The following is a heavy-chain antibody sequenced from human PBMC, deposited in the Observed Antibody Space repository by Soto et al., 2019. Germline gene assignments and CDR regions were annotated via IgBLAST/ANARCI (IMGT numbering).Heavy chain of an antibody. D-gene: IGHD3-10*01. J-gene: IGHJ4*02. Sequence: QVQLVQSGAEVKKPGASVKVSCKASGYTFTSYAMHWVRQAPGQRLEWMGWINAGNGNTKYSQKFQGRVTITRDTXAXTGXMELSSLRSEDTAVYYCARDLVMLGFGELSYYFDYWGQGTLVTVSS. CDR1: GYTFTSYA. CDR3: ARDLVMLGFGELSYYFDY. CDR2: INAGNGNT. V-gene: IGHV1-3*01.